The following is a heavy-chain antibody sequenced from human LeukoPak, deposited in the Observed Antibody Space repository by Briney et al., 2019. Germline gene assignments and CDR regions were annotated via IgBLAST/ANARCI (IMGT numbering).Heavy chain of an antibody. Sequence: SETLSLTCTVSGGSISSYYWSWIRQPPGKGLEWIGYIYYSGSTNYNPSLKSRVTISVDTSKNQFSLKLSSVTAADTAVYYCARSVEGYCSGGSCYSYYYMDVWGKGTTVTVSS. V-gene: IGHV4-59*01. CDR3: ARSVEGYCSGGSCYSYYYMDV. CDR2: IYYSGST. CDR1: GGSISSYY. J-gene: IGHJ6*03. D-gene: IGHD2-15*01.